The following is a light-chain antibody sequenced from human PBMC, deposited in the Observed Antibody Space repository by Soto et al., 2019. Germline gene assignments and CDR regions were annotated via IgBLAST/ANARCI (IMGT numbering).Light chain of an antibody. J-gene: IGLJ1*01. CDR3: SSYTSSSTYV. V-gene: IGLV2-14*01. CDR2: EVS. Sequence: ALTQPASVSGSPGQSITISCTGTSSDVGGYNYVSWYQQHPGKAPKLMIYEVSNRPSGVSNRFSGSKSGNTASLTISGLQAEDEADYYCSSYTSSSTYVFGTGSKVTV. CDR1: SSDVGGYNY.